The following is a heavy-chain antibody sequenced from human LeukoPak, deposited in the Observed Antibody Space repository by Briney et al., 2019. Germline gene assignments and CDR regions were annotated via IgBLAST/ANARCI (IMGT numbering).Heavy chain of an antibody. CDR1: GFTFSTYG. J-gene: IGHJ4*02. V-gene: IGHV3-30*18. CDR3: AKARIPSGNGYYSD. CDR2: ISNDGSKK. D-gene: IGHD3-22*01. Sequence: GGSLRLSCAVSGFTFSTYGTHWVRQAPGKGLEWVALISNDGSKKYYADSVKGRFTISRDNSKNTLSLQMTSLRAEDTAIYYCAKARIPSGNGYYSDWGQGTLVTVSS.